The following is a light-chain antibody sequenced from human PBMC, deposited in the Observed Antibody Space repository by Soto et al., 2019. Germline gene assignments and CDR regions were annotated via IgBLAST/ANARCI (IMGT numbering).Light chain of an antibody. CDR3: TSYVGSNIWV. CDR2: EVS. Sequence: QSALTQPPSASGSPGQSGTISCTGTSSDVGSYKYVSWYQQYPGKAPKLMIYEVSKRHSGVPDRFSGSKAGNTASLTVSGRQAEDDADYYGTSYVGSNIWVFGGGTKLTV. CDR1: SSDVGSYKY. V-gene: IGLV2-8*01. J-gene: IGLJ3*02.